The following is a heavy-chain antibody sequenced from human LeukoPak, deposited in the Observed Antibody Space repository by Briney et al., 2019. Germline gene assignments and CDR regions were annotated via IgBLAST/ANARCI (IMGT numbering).Heavy chain of an antibody. J-gene: IGHJ5*02. CDR2: IIPIFGTA. V-gene: IGHV1-69*05. CDR3: ARVNQDWFDP. Sequence: ASVKVSCKASGGTFSSYAISWVRQAPGQGLEWMGRIIPIFGTANYAQKFQGRVTITTDESTSTAYMELGSLRSEDTAVYYCARVNQDWFDPWGQGTLVTVSS. CDR1: GGTFSSYA.